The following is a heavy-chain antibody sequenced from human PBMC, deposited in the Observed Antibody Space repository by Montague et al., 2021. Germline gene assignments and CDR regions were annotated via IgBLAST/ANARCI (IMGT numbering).Heavy chain of an antibody. CDR1: GDSVSNNNAA. V-gene: IGHV6-1*01. J-gene: IGHJ4*02. CDR2: TYYRSTWYT. Sequence: CAISGDSVSNNNAAWNWIRESPSRGLEWLGRTYYRSTWYTDYAVSVKGRIAINPDTSKNQFSLQLNSVTPEDTAVYYCAREGVGDLLFSLDSWGQGTLVTVSS. CDR3: AREGVGDLLFSLDS. D-gene: IGHD3-10*01.